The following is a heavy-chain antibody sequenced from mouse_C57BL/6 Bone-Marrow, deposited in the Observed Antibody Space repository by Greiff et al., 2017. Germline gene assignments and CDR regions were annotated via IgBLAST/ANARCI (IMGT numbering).Heavy chain of an antibody. CDR2: ISDGGSYT. D-gene: IGHD2-5*01. CDR1: GFTFSSYA. J-gene: IGHJ1*03. V-gene: IGHV5-4*03. Sequence: EVKLVESGGGLVKPGGSLKLSCAASGFTFSSYAMSWVRQTPEKRLEWVATISDGGSYTYYPDNVKVRFTISRDNAKNNLYLQMSHLKSEATAMYYCARGHSNRYFDVWGTGTTVTVSS. CDR3: ARGHSNRYFDV.